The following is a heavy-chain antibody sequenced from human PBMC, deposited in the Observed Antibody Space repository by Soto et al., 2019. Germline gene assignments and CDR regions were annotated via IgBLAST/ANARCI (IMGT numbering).Heavy chain of an antibody. CDR1: GGSFSGYY. Sequence: QVQLQQWGAGLLKPSETLSLTCAVYGGSFSGYYWSWIRQPPGKGLEWIGEINHSGSTNYNPSLKSRVTISVDTSKNQFSLKLSSVTAADTAVYYCATQTAPSGSYALGYWGQGTLVTVSS. CDR2: INHSGST. J-gene: IGHJ4*02. CDR3: ATQTAPSGSYALGY. D-gene: IGHD1-26*01. V-gene: IGHV4-34*01.